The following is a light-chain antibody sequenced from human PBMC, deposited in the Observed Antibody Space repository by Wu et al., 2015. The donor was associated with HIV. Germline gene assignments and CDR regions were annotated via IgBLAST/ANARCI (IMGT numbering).Light chain of an antibody. J-gene: IGKJ1*01. Sequence: EIVLTQSPGTLSLSPGERATLSCRASQSVTVNYLAWYQQRPGQAPRLLIYGASTRATGIPVRFSGSGSGTEFTLTISSMQSEDFAVYYCQQYNNWPRTFGQGTKVEIK. V-gene: IGKV3-15*01. CDR3: QQYNNWPRT. CDR1: QSVTVNY. CDR2: GAS.